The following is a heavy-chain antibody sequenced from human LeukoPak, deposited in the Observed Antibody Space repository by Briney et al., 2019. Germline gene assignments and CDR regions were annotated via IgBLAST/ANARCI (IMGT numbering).Heavy chain of an antibody. V-gene: IGHV3-21*01. Sequence: GGSLRLSCAASGFTFSSYSMNWVRQAPGKGLEWVSSISSSSSYIYYADSVKGRFTISRDNAKNSLYLQMNSLRAEDTAVYYCAREETTYDFWSGSYYYYYMDVWGKGTTVTVSS. CDR1: GFTFSSYS. CDR3: AREETTYDFWSGSYYYYYMDV. J-gene: IGHJ6*03. D-gene: IGHD3-3*01. CDR2: ISSSSSYI.